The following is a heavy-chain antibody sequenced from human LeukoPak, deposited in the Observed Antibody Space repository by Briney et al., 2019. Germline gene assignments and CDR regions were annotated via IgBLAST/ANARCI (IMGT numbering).Heavy chain of an antibody. CDR3: ARVIAAAGTSDYYYYMGV. CDR1: GFTFSSYW. V-gene: IGHV3-74*01. Sequence: PGGSLRLSCAASGFTFSSYWMHWVRQAPGKGLVWVSRINSDGSSTSYADSVKGRFTISRDNAKNTLYLQMNSLRAEDTAVYYCARVIAAAGTSDYYYYMGVWGKGTTVTVSS. CDR2: INSDGSST. D-gene: IGHD6-13*01. J-gene: IGHJ6*03.